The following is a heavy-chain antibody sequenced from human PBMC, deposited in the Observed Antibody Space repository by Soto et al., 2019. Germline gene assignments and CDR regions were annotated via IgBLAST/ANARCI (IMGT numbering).Heavy chain of an antibody. V-gene: IGHV3-74*01. CDR2: INSDGSST. CDR1: GFTFSSYW. Sequence: GGSLRLSCAASGFTFSSYWMHWVRQAPGKGLVWVSRINSDGSSTSYADSVKGRFTISRDNAKNTLYLQMNSLRAEDTAVYYCARAAGRHYGMDVWGQGTTVTVSS. J-gene: IGHJ6*02. D-gene: IGHD1-26*01. CDR3: ARAAGRHYGMDV.